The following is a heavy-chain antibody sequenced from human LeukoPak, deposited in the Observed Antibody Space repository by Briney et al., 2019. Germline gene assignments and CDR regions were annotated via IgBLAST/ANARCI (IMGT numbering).Heavy chain of an antibody. J-gene: IGHJ6*03. CDR1: GFTFSSYA. CDR3: AKGGPSGSYQAYYYYYYMDV. Sequence: PGGSLRLSCAASGFTFSSYAMSWVRQAPGKGLEWVSAISGSGGSTYYADSVKGRCTISRDNSKNTLYLQMNSLRAEDTAVYYCAKGGPSGSYQAYYYYYYMDVWGKGTTVTVSS. V-gene: IGHV3-23*01. CDR2: ISGSGGST. D-gene: IGHD1-26*01.